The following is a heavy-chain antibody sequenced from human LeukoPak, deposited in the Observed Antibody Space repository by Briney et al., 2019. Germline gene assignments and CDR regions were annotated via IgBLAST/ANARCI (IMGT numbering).Heavy chain of an antibody. Sequence: GGSLRLSCAASGFTFSSNAMTWVRQAPGEGLEWVSSIVDSGGVTYYADSVKGRFIISRDNSKNTLYLQMHSLRAEDTAIYYCARGVLVWGQGTLVTVSS. CDR1: GFTFSSNA. V-gene: IGHV3-23*01. CDR3: ARGVLV. D-gene: IGHD2/OR15-2a*01. J-gene: IGHJ4*02. CDR2: IVDSGGVT.